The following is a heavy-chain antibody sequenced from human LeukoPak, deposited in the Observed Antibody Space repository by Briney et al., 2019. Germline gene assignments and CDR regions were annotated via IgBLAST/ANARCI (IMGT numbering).Heavy chain of an antibody. Sequence: ASVKVSCKASLYTFTSYGISWVRQAPGQRLEWMGWISAYNGNTNYAQKLQGRVTMTTDTSTSTAYMELRSLRSDDTAVYYCARDRVYYGSGSYSSFDYWGQGTLVTVSS. V-gene: IGHV1-18*04. CDR2: ISAYNGNT. J-gene: IGHJ4*02. CDR1: LYTFTSYG. D-gene: IGHD3-10*01. CDR3: ARDRVYYGSGSYSSFDY.